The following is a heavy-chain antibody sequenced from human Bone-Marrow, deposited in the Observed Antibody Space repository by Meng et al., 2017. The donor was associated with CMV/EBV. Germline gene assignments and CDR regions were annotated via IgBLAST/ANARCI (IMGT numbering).Heavy chain of an antibody. CDR2: VGSAGAGT. J-gene: IGHJ4*02. CDR3: AKDASDWPN. D-gene: IGHD2-21*02. Sequence: RLSCAASGFTFSSSVMSWVRQAPGKGLEWVSTVGSAGAGTYYADSVKGRCTISRDNSKNTLYLRMNSLRAEDTAVYYCAKDASDWPNWGQGTLVTVSS. CDR1: GFTFSSSV. V-gene: IGHV3-23*01.